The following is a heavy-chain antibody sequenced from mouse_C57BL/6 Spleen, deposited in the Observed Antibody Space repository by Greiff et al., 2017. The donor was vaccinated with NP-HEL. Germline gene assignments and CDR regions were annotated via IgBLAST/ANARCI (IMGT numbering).Heavy chain of an antibody. CDR2: IDPEDGKT. CDR1: GFNIKDYY. Sequence: EVQLVESGAELVKPGASVKLSCTASGFNIKDYYMHWVKQRTEQGLEWIGRIDPEDGKTKYAPKFQGKATITADTSSNTAYLQLSSLTSEDTAVYYCARDTDSNYGFDYWGQGTTLTVSS. CDR3: ARDTDSNYGFDY. V-gene: IGHV14-2*01. J-gene: IGHJ2*01. D-gene: IGHD2-5*01.